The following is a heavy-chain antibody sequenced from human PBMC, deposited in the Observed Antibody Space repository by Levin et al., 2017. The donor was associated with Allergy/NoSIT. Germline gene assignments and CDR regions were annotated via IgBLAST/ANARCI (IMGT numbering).Heavy chain of an antibody. Sequence: SQTLSLTCTVSGGSISSSSYYWGWIRQPPGKGLEWIGSIYYSGSTYYNPSLKSRVTISVDTSKNQFSLKLSSVTAADTAVYYCASFRPARRGYFDYWGQGTLVTVSS. J-gene: IGHJ4*02. D-gene: IGHD6-6*01. CDR2: IYYSGST. V-gene: IGHV4-39*07. CDR3: ASFRPARRGYFDY. CDR1: GGSISSSSYY.